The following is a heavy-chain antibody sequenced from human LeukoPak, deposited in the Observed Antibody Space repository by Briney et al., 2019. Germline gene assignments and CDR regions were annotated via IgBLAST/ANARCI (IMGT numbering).Heavy chain of an antibody. J-gene: IGHJ5*02. D-gene: IGHD7-27*01. CDR2: INHSGST. CDR1: GGSFSGYY. CDR3: AVRALGWFDP. V-gene: IGHV4-34*01. Sequence: PSETLSLTCAVYGGSFSGYYWSWISQPPGKGLEWNGEINHSGSTNYNPSLNSRVTISVDTSKNQFSLKLSSVTASDTAVYDCAVRALGWFDPWGQGTLVTVSS.